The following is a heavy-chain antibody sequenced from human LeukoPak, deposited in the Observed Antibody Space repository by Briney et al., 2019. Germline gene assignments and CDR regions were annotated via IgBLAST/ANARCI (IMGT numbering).Heavy chain of an antibody. CDR1: GFTFSSYA. D-gene: IGHD1-26*01. CDR2: ISYDGSNK. V-gene: IGHV3-30-3*01. Sequence: GGSLRLSCAASGFTFSSYAMHWVRQAPGKGLEWVAVISYDGSNKYYADSVKGRFTISRDNSKNTLYLQMNSLRAEDTAVYYCARVSGGSYYRDPAFDIWDQGTMVTVSS. CDR3: ARVSGGSYYRDPAFDI. J-gene: IGHJ3*02.